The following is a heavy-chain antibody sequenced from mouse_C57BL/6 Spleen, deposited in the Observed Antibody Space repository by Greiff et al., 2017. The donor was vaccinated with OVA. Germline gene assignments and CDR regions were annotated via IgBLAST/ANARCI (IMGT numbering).Heavy chain of an antibody. V-gene: IGHV1-52*01. CDR3: ARSRDYDEGGYFDY. J-gene: IGHJ2*01. D-gene: IGHD2-4*01. CDR2: IDPSDSET. Sequence: QVQLQQPGAELVRPGSSVKLSCKASGYTFTSYWMHWVKQRPIQGLEWIGNIDPSDSETHYNQKFKDKATLTVDKSSSTAYMQLSSLTSEDSAVYYCARSRDYDEGGYFDYWGQGTTLTVSS. CDR1: GYTFTSYW.